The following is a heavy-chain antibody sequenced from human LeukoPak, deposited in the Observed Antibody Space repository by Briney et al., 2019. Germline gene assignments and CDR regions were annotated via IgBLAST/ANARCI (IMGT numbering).Heavy chain of an antibody. D-gene: IGHD1-1*01. Sequence: GESLKISCKTSGYSFTTYWIGWVRQMPGKGLEWMGIIYPGDSDTRYSPSFQGQVTISADKSIYTAYLQWNSLKASDTAMYYYARHDFPTGNLDYWGQGTLVTVSS. CDR1: GYSFTTYW. CDR3: ARHDFPTGNLDY. J-gene: IGHJ4*02. CDR2: IYPGDSDT. V-gene: IGHV5-51*01.